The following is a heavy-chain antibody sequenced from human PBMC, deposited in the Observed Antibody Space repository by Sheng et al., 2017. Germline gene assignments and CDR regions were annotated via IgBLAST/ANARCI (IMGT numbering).Heavy chain of an antibody. CDR1: GFTFTSYG. J-gene: IGHJ3*02. V-gene: IGHV1-18*04. Sequence: QVQLVQSGAEVKKPGASVKVPCKASGFTFTSYGFTWVRQAPGQGLEWMGWISANNGDTHYAQKVQDRVTLTTDTSTTTAYMELRSLSSDDTAVYYCARNPIRCSDIWGQGTVVTVSS. CDR2: ISANNGDT. CDR3: ARNPIRCSDI.